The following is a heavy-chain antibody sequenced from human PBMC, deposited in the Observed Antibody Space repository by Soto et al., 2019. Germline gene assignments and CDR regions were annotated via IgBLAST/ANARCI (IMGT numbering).Heavy chain of an antibody. Sequence: ASVKVSCKASGYTFTSYGISWVRQAPGQGLEWIGWISAYNGNTNYAQKLQGRVTMTTDTSTSTAYMELRSLRSDDTAVYYCARSPSVVVVFSLENWFDPWGQGTLVTVS. CDR3: ARSPSVVVVFSLENWFDP. CDR2: ISAYNGNT. J-gene: IGHJ5*02. V-gene: IGHV1-18*01. D-gene: IGHD2-15*01. CDR1: GYTFTSYG.